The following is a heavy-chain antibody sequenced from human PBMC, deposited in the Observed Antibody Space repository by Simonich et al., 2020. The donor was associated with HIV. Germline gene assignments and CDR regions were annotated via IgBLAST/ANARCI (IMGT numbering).Heavy chain of an antibody. CDR1: GGSFSSYY. V-gene: IGHV4-34*01. D-gene: IGHD3-3*01. CDR3: AAGNGLLRFLEWEGTYMDV. Sequence: QVQLEQWGAGLLKPSETLSLTCAVYGGSFSSYYWSWIRQPPGKGLEWIGEINHSGNTNNNSSLKSRVTRSVDTSKNQFSLKLSSVTAADTAVYYCAAGNGLLRFLEWEGTYMDVWGKGTTVTVSS. J-gene: IGHJ6*03. CDR2: INHSGNT.